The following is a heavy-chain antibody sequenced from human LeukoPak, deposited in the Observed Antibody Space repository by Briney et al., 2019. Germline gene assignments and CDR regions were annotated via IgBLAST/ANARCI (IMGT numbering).Heavy chain of an antibody. CDR3: ARTICYYDSSGYTDWYFDL. Sequence: SETLSLTCAVYGGSFSGYYWSWIRQPPGKGLEWIGEINHSGSTNYNPSLKSRVTISVDTSKNQFSLKLSSVTAADTAVYYCARTICYYDSSGYTDWYFDLWGRGTLVTVFS. V-gene: IGHV4-34*01. CDR1: GGSFSGYY. CDR2: INHSGST. J-gene: IGHJ2*01. D-gene: IGHD3-22*01.